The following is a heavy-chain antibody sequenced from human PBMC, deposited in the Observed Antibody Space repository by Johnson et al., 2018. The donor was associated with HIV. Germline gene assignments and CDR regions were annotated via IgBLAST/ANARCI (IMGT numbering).Heavy chain of an antibody. CDR2: ISSSGSTI. J-gene: IGHJ3*02. CDR1: GFTFSSYA. CDR3: ARDLHAFDI. V-gene: IGHV3-48*04. Sequence: VQLVESGGGVVQPGRSLRLSCAASGFTFSSYAMHWVRQAPGKGLEWVSYISSSGSTIYYADSVKGRFTISRDNAKNSLYLQMNSLRAEDTAVYYCARDLHAFDIWGQGTMVTVS.